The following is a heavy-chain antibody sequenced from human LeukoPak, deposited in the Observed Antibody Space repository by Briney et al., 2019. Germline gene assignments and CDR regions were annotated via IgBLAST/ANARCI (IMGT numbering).Heavy chain of an antibody. D-gene: IGHD2-8*01. CDR2: IYTSGST. CDR1: GGSISSYY. V-gene: IGHV4-4*07. J-gene: IGHJ5*02. CDR3: ARTIGLMVYAGMLDWFDP. Sequence: SXXLSLTCTVSGGSISSYYWSWIRQPAGKGPEWIGRIYTSGSTNYNPSLKSRVTMSVDTSKNQFSLKLSSVTAADTAVYYCARTIGLMVYAGMLDWFDPWGQGTLVTVSS.